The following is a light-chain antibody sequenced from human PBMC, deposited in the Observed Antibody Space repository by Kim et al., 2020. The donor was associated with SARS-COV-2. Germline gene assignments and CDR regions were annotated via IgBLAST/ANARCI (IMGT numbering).Light chain of an antibody. Sequence: GQTVTISCSGSSSNLETDFVSWYQQLPGSAPKLLIYDNNKRPSGIPERFSGSKSDPSAALGITGHQAGDEADYYCATWDATLSAGVFGGGTKLTVL. CDR1: SSNLETDF. V-gene: IGLV1-51*01. CDR2: DNN. J-gene: IGLJ3*02. CDR3: ATWDATLSAGV.